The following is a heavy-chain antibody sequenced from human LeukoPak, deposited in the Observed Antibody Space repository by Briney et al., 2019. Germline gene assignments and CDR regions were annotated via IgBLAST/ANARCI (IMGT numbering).Heavy chain of an antibody. CDR2: ISYDGSNK. V-gene: IGHV3-30*18. J-gene: IGHJ4*02. CDR1: GFTFSDHH. CDR3: AKAGYSSGWSVLDY. Sequence: AGGSLRLSCAASGFTFSDHHMDWVRQAPGKGLEWVAVISYDGSNKYYADSVKGRFTISRDNSKNTLYLQMNSLRAEDTAVYYCAKAGYSSGWSVLDYWGQGTLVTVSS. D-gene: IGHD6-19*01.